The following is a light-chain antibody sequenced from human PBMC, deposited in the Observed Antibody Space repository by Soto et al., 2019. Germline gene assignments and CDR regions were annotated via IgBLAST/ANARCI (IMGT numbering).Light chain of an antibody. V-gene: IGLV2-14*01. CDR3: SSYTNTGTLVL. CDR2: EVN. CDR1: TPDLGTYNY. J-gene: IGLJ2*01. Sequence: QSVLTQPASVPGSPGQSITISCTGSTPDLGTYNYVSWYQHHPGKAPKLMIYEVNDRPSGISNRFSGSKSGNTASLTVSGLQAEDEADYYCSSYTNTGTLVLFGGGTKLTVL.